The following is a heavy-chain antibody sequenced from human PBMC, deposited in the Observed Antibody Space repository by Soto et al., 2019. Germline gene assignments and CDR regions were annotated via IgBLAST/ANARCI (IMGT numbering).Heavy chain of an antibody. D-gene: IGHD3-10*01. CDR3: ARGFSAVKGSPPDF. V-gene: IGHV3-23*01. Sequence: PVGSLRLSCAASGFTFSSFAMSWVRQAPGKGLDWVSAISGSGGSTYSADSVKGRFTISRDNSKNTLYLQMSSLRAEDTAVYYCARGFSAVKGSPPDFWGQGSLVTVSS. CDR1: GFTFSSFA. J-gene: IGHJ4*02. CDR2: ISGSGGST.